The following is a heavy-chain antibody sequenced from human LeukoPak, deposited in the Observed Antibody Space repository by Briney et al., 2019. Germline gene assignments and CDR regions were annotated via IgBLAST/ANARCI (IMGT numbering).Heavy chain of an antibody. J-gene: IGHJ6*02. D-gene: IGHD3-9*01. CDR2: INHSGST. Sequence: SETLSLTCAVYGGSFSGYYWSWIRQPPGKGLEWIGEINHSGSTNYNPSLKSRVTISVDTSQNQFSLKLSSVTAADTAVYYCARGEGYYDILTGYSYYYGMDVWGQGTTVTVSS. CDR1: GGSFSGYY. CDR3: ARGEGYYDILTGYSYYYGMDV. V-gene: IGHV4-34*01.